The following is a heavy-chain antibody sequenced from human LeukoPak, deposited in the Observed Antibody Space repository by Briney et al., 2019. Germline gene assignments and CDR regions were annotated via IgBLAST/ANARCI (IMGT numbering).Heavy chain of an antibody. D-gene: IGHD3-10*01. CDR3: ARFYYYGSGSCQGY. V-gene: IGHV3-7*01. J-gene: IGHJ4*02. CDR1: GFTFSRYW. Sequence: GGSLRLSCAASGFTFSRYWMSWVRQAPGKGLEWVANIKQDGSEKYYVDSVKGRFTISRDNAKNSLYLQMNSLRAEDTAAYYCARFYYYGSGSCQGYWGQGTLVTVSS. CDR2: IKQDGSEK.